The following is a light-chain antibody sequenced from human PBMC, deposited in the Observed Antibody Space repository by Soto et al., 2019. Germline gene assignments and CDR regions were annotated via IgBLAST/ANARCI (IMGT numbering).Light chain of an antibody. Sequence: QSALTQPPSVSGSPGQSVTISCTGTSSDVGGYDYVSWYQQRPGKAPKLLIYDVTKRPSGVPDRFSGSKSGNTASLTISGLQAEDEADYYCSSYTSSSTWVFGGGTKLTVL. CDR1: SSDVGGYDY. CDR3: SSYTSSSTWV. CDR2: DVT. V-gene: IGLV2-11*01. J-gene: IGLJ3*02.